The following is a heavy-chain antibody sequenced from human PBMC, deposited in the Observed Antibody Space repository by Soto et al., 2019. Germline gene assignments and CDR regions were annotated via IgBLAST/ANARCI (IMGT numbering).Heavy chain of an antibody. Sequence: PGGSLRLSCAASGFTFSSYAMHWVRQAPGKGLEWVAVIPYDGSNKYYADSVKGRFTISRDNSKNTLYLQMNSLRAEDTAVYYCARDPSMIVKLRVSYYFDYWGQGTLVTVSS. J-gene: IGHJ4*02. CDR3: ARDPSMIVKLRVSYYFDY. V-gene: IGHV3-30-3*01. CDR2: IPYDGSNK. D-gene: IGHD3-22*01. CDR1: GFTFSSYA.